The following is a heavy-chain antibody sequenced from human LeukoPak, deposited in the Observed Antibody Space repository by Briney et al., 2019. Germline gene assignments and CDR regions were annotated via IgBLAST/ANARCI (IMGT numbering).Heavy chain of an antibody. CDR3: ARRERLMVRGVTKSYFDY. J-gene: IGHJ4*02. CDR1: GGSISSSSYY. V-gene: IGHV4-39*07. D-gene: IGHD3-10*01. Sequence: SQTLSLTCTVSGGSISSSSYYWGWIRQPPGKGLEWIGSIYYSGSTYYNPSLKSRVTISVDTSKNQFSLKLSSVTAADTAVYYCARRERLMVRGVTKSYFDYWGQGTLVTVSS. CDR2: IYYSGST.